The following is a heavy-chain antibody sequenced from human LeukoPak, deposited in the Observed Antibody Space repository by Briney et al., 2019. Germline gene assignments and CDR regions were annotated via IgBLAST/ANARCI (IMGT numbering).Heavy chain of an antibody. Sequence: GESLRLSCAASGFTFSSYALHWVRQAPGKGLEWVAVISYDGRNKYYADSVKGRFTISRDNSKNTLYLQMNSLRPEDTAVYYCARVSSSSSWYTDLDYWGQGTLVTVSS. V-gene: IGHV3-30*04. D-gene: IGHD6-13*01. CDR1: GFTFSSYA. CDR2: ISYDGRNK. CDR3: ARVSSSSSWYTDLDY. J-gene: IGHJ4*02.